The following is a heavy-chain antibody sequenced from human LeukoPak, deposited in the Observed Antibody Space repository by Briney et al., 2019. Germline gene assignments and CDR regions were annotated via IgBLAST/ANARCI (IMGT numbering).Heavy chain of an antibody. CDR1: GFTFSSYA. CDR2: ISGSGGST. V-gene: IGHV3-23*01. D-gene: IGHD4-11*01. J-gene: IGHJ4*02. Sequence: GGSLRLSCAASGFTFSSYAMSWVRQAPGKGLEWVSAISGSGGSTYYADSVKGRFTISRGNSKNTLYLQMNSLRAEDTAVYYCARLHTGLLIDYWGQGTLVTVSS. CDR3: ARLHTGLLIDY.